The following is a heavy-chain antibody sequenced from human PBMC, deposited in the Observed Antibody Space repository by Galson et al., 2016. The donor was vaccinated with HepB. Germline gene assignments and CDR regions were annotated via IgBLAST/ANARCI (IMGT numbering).Heavy chain of an antibody. CDR3: ARGLLAAAGSLYNWFDP. Sequence: TLSLTCAVSGGSISSSNWWSWVRQPPGKGLEWIGEIYHSGSTNYNPSLKSRVTISVDKSKNQFSLKLTSVTAADTAVYYCARGLLAAAGSLYNWFDPWGQGTLVTVSS. D-gene: IGHD6-13*01. V-gene: IGHV4-4*02. J-gene: IGHJ5*02. CDR2: IYHSGST. CDR1: GGSISSSNW.